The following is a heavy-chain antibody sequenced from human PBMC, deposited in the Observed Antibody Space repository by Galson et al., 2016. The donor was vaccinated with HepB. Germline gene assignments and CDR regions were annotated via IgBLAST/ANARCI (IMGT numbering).Heavy chain of an antibody. Sequence: SVKVSCKASGYTFTNYGIHWVRQAPGQRLEWMGWINAGNGYTKDSQKFQGRVTITRDTSASTAYMELSSLRSEDTATYYCARDKLNYYYGVDVWGQGTTVTFS. D-gene: IGHD2-15*01. V-gene: IGHV1-3*01. CDR1: GYTFTNYG. J-gene: IGHJ6*02. CDR3: ARDKLNYYYGVDV. CDR2: INAGNGYT.